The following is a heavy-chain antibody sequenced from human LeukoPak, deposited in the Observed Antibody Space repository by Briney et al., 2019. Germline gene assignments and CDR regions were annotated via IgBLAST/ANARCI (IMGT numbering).Heavy chain of an antibody. J-gene: IGHJ6*03. CDR1: GGSFSGYY. CDR2: INHSGST. D-gene: IGHD3-10*01. V-gene: IGHV4-34*01. CDR3: ARRVTMVRGVLSPYYYYMDV. Sequence: PSETLSLTCAVYGGSFSGYYWSWIRQPPGKGLEWIGEINHSGSTNYNSSLKSRVTISVDTSKNQFSLKLSSVTAADTAVYYCARRVTMVRGVLSPYYYYMDVWGKGTTVTISS.